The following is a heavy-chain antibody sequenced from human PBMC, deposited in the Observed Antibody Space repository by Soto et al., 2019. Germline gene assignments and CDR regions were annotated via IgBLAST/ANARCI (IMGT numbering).Heavy chain of an antibody. J-gene: IGHJ4*02. CDR1: GGPFSNDI. V-gene: IGHV1-69*08. D-gene: IGHD5-12*01. CDR2: IIPLLNIA. Sequence: QVQLVQSGAEVKKPGSSVKVSCKASGGPFSNDIITWVRQAPGQGLEWMGRIIPLLNIAYYPQKFQGRVTITADRSTSXAYMELNXLRSEDTAVYYCARDSPIGSTFSGYDAIDYWGQGTLVTVSS. CDR3: ARDSPIGSTFSGYDAIDY.